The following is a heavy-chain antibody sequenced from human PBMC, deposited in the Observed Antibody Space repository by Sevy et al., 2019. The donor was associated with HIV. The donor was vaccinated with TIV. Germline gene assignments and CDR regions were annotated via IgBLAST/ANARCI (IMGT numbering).Heavy chain of an antibody. V-gene: IGHV3-21*04. J-gene: IGHJ4*02. CDR1: GFPFSMYS. CDR3: AREGCTRPHDY. D-gene: IGHD2-8*01. Sequence: GGSLRLSCAASGFPFSMYSMSWIRQTPGKGLEWVATFSFGCGQINYADSVKGRFTISRDDSRNTFYLQMNSLRSDDTAIYYCAREGCTRPHDYWGQGTVVTVSS. CDR2: FSFGCGQI.